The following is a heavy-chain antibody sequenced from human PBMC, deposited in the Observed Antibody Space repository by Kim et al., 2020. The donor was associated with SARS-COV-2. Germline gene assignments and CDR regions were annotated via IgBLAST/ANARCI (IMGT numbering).Heavy chain of an antibody. CDR1: GFTFSDYG. J-gene: IGHJ5*02. CDR3: ARKFSDTYTSFYFGP. D-gene: IGHD2-2*02. CDR2: IRNRGGDT. Sequence: GGSLRLSCVASGFTFSDYGMSWVRQAPGKGLEWVSSIRNRGGDTYYADSVRGRFTISRDNSHNTLYLQMNSLRAEDKALYYCARKFSDTYTSFYFGPWGQGALGTVSS. V-gene: IGHV3-23*01.